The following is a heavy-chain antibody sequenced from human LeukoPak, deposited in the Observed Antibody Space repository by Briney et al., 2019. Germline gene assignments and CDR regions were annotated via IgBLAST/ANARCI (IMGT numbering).Heavy chain of an antibody. D-gene: IGHD5-24*01. Sequence: PGRSLRLSCAASGFTFSSYAMHWVRQAPGKGLEWVAVISYDGSNKYYADPVRGRFTISRDNSKNTLYLQMNSLRAEDTAVYYCARDSSQMDPFDYWGQGTLVTVSS. J-gene: IGHJ4*02. CDR3: ARDSSQMDPFDY. CDR1: GFTFSSYA. V-gene: IGHV3-30-3*01. CDR2: ISYDGSNK.